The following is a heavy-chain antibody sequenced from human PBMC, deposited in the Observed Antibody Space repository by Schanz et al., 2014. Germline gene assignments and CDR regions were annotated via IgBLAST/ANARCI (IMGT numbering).Heavy chain of an antibody. CDR1: GATFNSYA. CDR2: IIPPLRQT. Sequence: QVRLVQSGAEVKKPGSSVKVSCKSSGATFNSYAFGWVRQAPGQGFEWVGSIIPPLRQTRYAQKFEERVIITADTSTSTAYMELSSLRSEDTAVYYCARAGQDYSDSSGYATYYFGNWGQGTLVTVSS. V-gene: IGHV1-69*04. J-gene: IGHJ4*02. CDR3: ARAGQDYSDSSGYATYYFGN. D-gene: IGHD3-22*01.